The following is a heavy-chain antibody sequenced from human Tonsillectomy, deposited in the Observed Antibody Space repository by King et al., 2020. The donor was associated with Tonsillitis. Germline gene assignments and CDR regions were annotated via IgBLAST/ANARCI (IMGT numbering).Heavy chain of an antibody. D-gene: IGHD4-17*01. CDR3: SRELARSNYYYYGLDG. J-gene: IGHJ6*02. V-gene: IGHV1-2*02. CDR2: INPNSGGT. CDR1: RYSFTDHF. Sequence: VQLVESGAEVKKPGASVKVSCKASRYSFTDHFMHWVRQAPGQGLEWMGWINPNSGGTNYAQKFQGRVTMTRDKSITTAYMELSSLRSDDTAVYYCSRELARSNYYYYGLDGWGQGTTVTVSS.